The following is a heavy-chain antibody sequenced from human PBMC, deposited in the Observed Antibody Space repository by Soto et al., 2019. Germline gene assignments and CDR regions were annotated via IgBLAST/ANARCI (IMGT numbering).Heavy chain of an antibody. CDR2: IRSKPNNYAT. V-gene: IGHV3-73*02. CDR3: TRHLVDV. Sequence: EVQLVESGGGLVQPGGSLRLSCAASGFSFSVSAMHWVRQASGKGLEWVGRIRSKPNNYATEYAASVKGRFTISRDDSKNTAYQQMNNLKTEDTAVYYCTRHLVDVWGQGTTVTVSS. J-gene: IGHJ6*02. CDR1: GFSFSVSA.